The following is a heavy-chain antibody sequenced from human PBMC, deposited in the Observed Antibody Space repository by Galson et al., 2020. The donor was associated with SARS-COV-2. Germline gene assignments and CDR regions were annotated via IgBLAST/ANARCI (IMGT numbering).Heavy chain of an antibody. CDR3: ARGGTKQWLT. D-gene: IGHD6-19*01. J-gene: IGHJ5*02. Sequence: GESLKISCAASGFTFSSYSMNWVRQAPGKGLEWVSSISSSSSYIYYADSVKGRFTISRDNAKNSLYLQMNSLRAEDTAVYYCARGGTKQWLTWGQGTLVTVSS. V-gene: IGHV3-21*01. CDR2: ISSSSSYI. CDR1: GFTFSSYS.